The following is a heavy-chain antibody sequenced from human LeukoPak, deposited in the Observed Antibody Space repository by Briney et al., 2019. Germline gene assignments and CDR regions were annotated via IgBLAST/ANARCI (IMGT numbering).Heavy chain of an antibody. V-gene: IGHV4-59*11. CDR3: ARAYCSGGSCYEGDLGWFDP. J-gene: IGHJ5*02. Sequence: SETLSLTCTVSGGSISSHYWSWIRQPPGKGLEWIGYIYYSGSTNYNPSLKSRVTISVDTSKNQFSLKLSSVTAADTAVYYCARAYCSGGSCYEGDLGWFDPWGQGTLVTVSS. CDR1: GGSISSHY. D-gene: IGHD2-15*01. CDR2: IYYSGST.